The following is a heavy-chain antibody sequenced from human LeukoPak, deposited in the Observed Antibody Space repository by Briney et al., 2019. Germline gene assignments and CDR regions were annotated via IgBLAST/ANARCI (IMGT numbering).Heavy chain of an antibody. V-gene: IGHV1-18*01. CDR2: ISAYNGNT. CDR1: GYTFTSYG. J-gene: IGHJ5*02. CDR3: ARGGPYSSSWYNTYNWFDP. D-gene: IGHD6-13*01. Sequence: ASVKVSCKASGYTFTSYGISWVRQAPGQGLEWMGWISAYNGNTNYAQKLQGRVTMTTDTSTSTAYMELRSLRSDDTAVYYCARGGPYSSSWYNTYNWFDPWGQGTLVTVSS.